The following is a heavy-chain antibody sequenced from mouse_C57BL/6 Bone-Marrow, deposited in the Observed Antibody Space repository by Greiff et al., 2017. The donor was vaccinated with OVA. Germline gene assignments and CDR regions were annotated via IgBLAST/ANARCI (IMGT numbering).Heavy chain of an antibody. Sequence: VQLQQSGAELVRPGASVKLSCTASGFNIKDDYMHWVKQRPEQGLEWIGWIDPENGDTEYASKFQGKATITADTSSNTAYLQLSSLTSEDTAVYYCTTTYYCGSSPFAYWGQGTLVTVSA. CDR2: IDPENGDT. V-gene: IGHV14-4*01. CDR3: TTTYYCGSSPFAY. D-gene: IGHD1-1*01. CDR1: GFNIKDDY. J-gene: IGHJ3*01.